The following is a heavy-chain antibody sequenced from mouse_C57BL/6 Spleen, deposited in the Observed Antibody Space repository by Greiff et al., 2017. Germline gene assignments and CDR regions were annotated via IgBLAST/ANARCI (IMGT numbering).Heavy chain of an antibody. V-gene: IGHV1-82*01. Sequence: QVQLQQSGPELVKPGASVKISCKASGYAFSSSWMNWVKQRPGKGLEWIGRIYPGDGAINYKGKFKGKATLTADKSSSTAYMQLSSLTSEDSAVYFCATAYYSNYVGFAYWGQGTLVTVSA. CDR3: ATAYYSNYVGFAY. D-gene: IGHD2-5*01. CDR2: IYPGDGAI. CDR1: GYAFSSSW. J-gene: IGHJ3*01.